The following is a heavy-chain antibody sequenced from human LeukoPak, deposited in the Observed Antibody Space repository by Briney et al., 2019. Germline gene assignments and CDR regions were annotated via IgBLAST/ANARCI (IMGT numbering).Heavy chain of an antibody. V-gene: IGHV3-74*01. D-gene: IGHD6-19*01. CDR3: ARPETQYSSGLDGFDI. J-gene: IGHJ3*02. CDR2: INSDGSRT. CDR1: GFTFSTYW. Sequence: PGGSLRLSCAASGFTFSTYWMHWVRQAPGKGLMWVSRINSDGSRTTYADSVKGRFTISRDNAKNTLYLQMNSLRTEDTAVYYCARPETQYSSGLDGFDIWGQGTMVTVSS.